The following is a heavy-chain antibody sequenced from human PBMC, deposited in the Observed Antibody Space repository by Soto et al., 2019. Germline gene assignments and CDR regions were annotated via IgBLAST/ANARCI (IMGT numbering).Heavy chain of an antibody. Sequence: SETLSLTCTVSGGSISSSSYYWGWIRQPPGKGLEWIGSIYYSGSTYYNPSLKSRVTVSVDTSKNQFSLKLSSVTAADTAVYYCARHDRVNVVDNWFDPWGQGTLVTVSS. V-gene: IGHV4-39*01. CDR3: ARHDRVNVVDNWFDP. D-gene: IGHD2-15*01. CDR1: GGSISSSSYY. CDR2: IYYSGST. J-gene: IGHJ5*02.